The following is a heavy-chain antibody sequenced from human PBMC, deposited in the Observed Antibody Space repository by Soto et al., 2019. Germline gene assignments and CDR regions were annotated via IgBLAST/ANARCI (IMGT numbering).Heavy chain of an antibody. CDR2: IDPSDSYT. Sequence: GESLKISCKGSGYSFTSYWISWVRQMPGKGLEWMGRIDPSDSYTNYSPSFQGHVTISADKSISTAYLQWSSLKASDTAMYYCARSPFGGTSQASFDNWGQGTLVTVYS. V-gene: IGHV5-10-1*01. J-gene: IGHJ4*02. D-gene: IGHD2-15*01. CDR1: GYSFTSYW. CDR3: ARSPFGGTSQASFDN.